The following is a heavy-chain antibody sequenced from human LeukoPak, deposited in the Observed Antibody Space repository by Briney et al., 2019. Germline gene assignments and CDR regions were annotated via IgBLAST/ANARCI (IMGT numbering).Heavy chain of an antibody. CDR2: IYYDGSNK. CDR3: ARANPTPRGVNFDF. J-gene: IGHJ4*02. D-gene: IGHD3-10*01. CDR1: GFTFSRNG. Sequence: GGSLRLSCAASGFTFSRNGMHWVRQAPGKGLEWVALIYYDGSNKYYVDSVKGRFTISRDNSKNMLYLQMNSLRAEDTAVYYCARANPTPRGVNFDFWGPGTLVTVSS. V-gene: IGHV3-33*01.